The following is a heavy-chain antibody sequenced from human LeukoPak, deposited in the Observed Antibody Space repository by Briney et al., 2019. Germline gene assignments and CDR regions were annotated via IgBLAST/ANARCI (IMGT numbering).Heavy chain of an antibody. Sequence: SQTLSLTCTVSGASISSSYWSWIRQPPGGRQGWIGFIYYNGNTNTNPSLNIRVTISADTSKNQFSLKLTSVTAADTAVYYCVRGNYDNRGYSNAFDIWGQGTMVTVSS. V-gene: IGHV4-59*01. J-gene: IGHJ3*02. D-gene: IGHD3-22*01. CDR3: VRGNYDNRGYSNAFDI. CDR1: GASISSSY. CDR2: IYYNGNT.